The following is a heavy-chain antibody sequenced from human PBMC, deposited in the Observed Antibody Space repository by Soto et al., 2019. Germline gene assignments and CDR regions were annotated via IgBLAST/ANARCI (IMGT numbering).Heavy chain of an antibody. Sequence: ASVKVSCKASGGTFSSYAISWVRQAPGQGLEWMGGIIPIFGTANYAQKFQGRVTITADESTSTAYMELSSLRSEDTAVYYCAGERGVAATHPIYYYYGMDVWGQGTTVTVSS. CDR1: GGTFSSYA. D-gene: IGHD2-15*01. V-gene: IGHV1-69*13. CDR2: IIPIFGTA. CDR3: AGERGVAATHPIYYYYGMDV. J-gene: IGHJ6*02.